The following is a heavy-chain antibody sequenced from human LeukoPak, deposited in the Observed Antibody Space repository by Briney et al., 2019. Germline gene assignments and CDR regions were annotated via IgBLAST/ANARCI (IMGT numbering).Heavy chain of an antibody. V-gene: IGHV4-30-2*05. D-gene: IGHD4-17*01. CDR1: GGSISSGGYS. CDR2: IYHSGST. J-gene: IGHJ2*01. CDR3: ARNNDYGDYGYLDL. Sequence: PSETLSLTCAVSGGSISSGGYSWSWIRQPPGKGLEWIGYIYHSGSTYYNPSLKSRVTISVDTSKNQFSLKLSSVTAADTAVYYCARNNDYGDYGYLDLWGRGTLVTVSS.